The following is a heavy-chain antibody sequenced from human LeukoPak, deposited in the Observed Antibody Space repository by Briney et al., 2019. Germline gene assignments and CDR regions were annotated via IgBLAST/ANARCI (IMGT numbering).Heavy chain of an antibody. CDR3: ASTTGTTGWYYFDY. CDR2: IYPGDSDT. CDR1: GYRFTSYW. D-gene: IGHD1-1*01. V-gene: IGHV5-51*01. Sequence: GESLKISLKGSGYRFTSYWIGWVRSMPGKGLELMGIIYPGDSDTRYSPSFQGQVTISADKSISTAYLQWSSLKASDTAMYYCASTTGTTGWYYFDYWGQGTLVTVSS. J-gene: IGHJ4*02.